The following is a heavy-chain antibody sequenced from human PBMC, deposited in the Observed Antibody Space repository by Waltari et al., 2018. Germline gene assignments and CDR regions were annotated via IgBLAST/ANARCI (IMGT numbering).Heavy chain of an antibody. Sequence: QLQLQVSGPRLVRPSETLSLLCRVADVPITSNRHYWAWIRQSPGQGLEWIGTVSYSGTTYNSPSLKSRVSVSRDTSKNQVSLILGSVTAADMAVYYCATYIGASVGTAAFDVWGQGTMVTVSS. D-gene: IGHD5-12*01. J-gene: IGHJ3*01. CDR2: VSYSGTT. V-gene: IGHV4-39*01. CDR1: DVPITSNRHY. CDR3: ATYIGASVGTAAFDV.